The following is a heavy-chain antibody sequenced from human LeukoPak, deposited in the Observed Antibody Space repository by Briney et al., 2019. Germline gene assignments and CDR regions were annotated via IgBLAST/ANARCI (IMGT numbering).Heavy chain of an antibody. CDR2: ISGSGGST. Sequence: GGSLRLSCAASGFTFSSYAMSWVRQAPGKGLEWVSAISGSGGSTYYADSVKGRFTISRDNSKNTLYLQMNSLRAEDTAVYYCASGGCSSTSCPKDYWGQGTLVTVSS. V-gene: IGHV3-23*01. J-gene: IGHJ4*02. D-gene: IGHD2-2*01. CDR3: ASGGCSSTSCPKDY. CDR1: GFTFSSYA.